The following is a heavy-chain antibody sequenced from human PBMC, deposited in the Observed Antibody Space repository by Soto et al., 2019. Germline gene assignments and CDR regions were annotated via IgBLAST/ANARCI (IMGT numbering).Heavy chain of an antibody. V-gene: IGHV4-31*03. J-gene: IGHJ4*02. Sequence: PSDTLSLTCTVSGGSIRSGGYYWSWIRQRPGEGLEWIGYIYYTGKTHYNPSLESRVSISVDMSKNQSSLKLSSVTAADTAVYYCARAHDFWGGRQQPIDSWGQGTLVTVSS. CDR2: IYYTGKT. CDR3: ARAHDFWGGRQQPIDS. D-gene: IGHD3-3*01. CDR1: GGSIRSGGYY.